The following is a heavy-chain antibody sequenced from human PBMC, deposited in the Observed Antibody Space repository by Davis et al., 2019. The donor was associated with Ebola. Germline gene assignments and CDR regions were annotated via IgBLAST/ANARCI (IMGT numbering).Heavy chain of an antibody. V-gene: IGHV3-21*01. J-gene: IGHJ6*04. D-gene: IGHD6-6*01. Sequence: GESLKISCAASGFTFSIYSMNWIRQAPGKGPEWLSSISTTGSYTNYADSVKGRFTISRDNAKNSLYLQMNSLRAEDTAVYYCARTYSRSSGMDVWGKGTTVTVSS. CDR3: ARTYSRSSGMDV. CDR1: GFTFSIYS. CDR2: ISTTGSYT.